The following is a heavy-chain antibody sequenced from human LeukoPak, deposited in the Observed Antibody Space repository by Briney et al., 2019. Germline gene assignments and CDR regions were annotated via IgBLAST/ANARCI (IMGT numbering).Heavy chain of an antibody. J-gene: IGHJ4*02. V-gene: IGHV4-4*02. CDR1: GGSISNDNW. CDR3: ARWPNSVGSGYPFDY. CDR2: IYQGERT. D-gene: IGHD3-22*01. Sequence: SETLPLTCAVSGGSISNDNWWSWVRQPPGKGLEWIGDIYQGERTNYDPSLRSRVTISLDKSKNQFSLKLSSVTAADTAVYYCARWPNSVGSGYPFDYWGQGTLVTVSS.